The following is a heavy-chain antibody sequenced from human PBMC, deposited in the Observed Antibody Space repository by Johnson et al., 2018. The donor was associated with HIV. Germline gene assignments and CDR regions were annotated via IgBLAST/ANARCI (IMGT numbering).Heavy chain of an antibody. CDR2: ISHDSTDR. Sequence: VQLVESGGGVVQPGRSLRLSCAASGFTFSDSAMHWVRQAPGKGLEWVAAISHDSTDRYYRDSVKGRFTISRDNAKNSLYLQTNSLRADDTAVYYCARGLWLTPDVFDFWGQGTMVTVSS. V-gene: IGHV3-30*03. D-gene: IGHD3-16*01. CDR3: ARGLWLTPDVFDF. J-gene: IGHJ3*01. CDR1: GFTFSDSA.